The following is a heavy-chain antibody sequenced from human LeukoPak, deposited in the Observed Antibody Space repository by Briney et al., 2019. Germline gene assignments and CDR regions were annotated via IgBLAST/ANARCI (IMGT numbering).Heavy chain of an antibody. J-gene: IGHJ4*02. Sequence: PSETLSLTCTVSGGSISSYYWSWIRQHPGKGLEWIGYIYYSGSTNYNPSLKSRVTISVDTSKNQFSLKLSSVTAADTAVYYCARDVSGWPPAPHFDYWGQGTLVTVSS. CDR3: ARDVSGWPPAPHFDY. V-gene: IGHV4-59*01. D-gene: IGHD6-19*01. CDR2: IYYSGST. CDR1: GGSISSYY.